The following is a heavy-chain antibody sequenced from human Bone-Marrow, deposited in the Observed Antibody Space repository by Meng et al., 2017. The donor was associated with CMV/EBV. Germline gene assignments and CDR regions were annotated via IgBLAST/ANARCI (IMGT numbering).Heavy chain of an antibody. J-gene: IGHJ5*02. CDR1: GYNFTDDY. D-gene: IGHD2-2*01. CDR2: VDPEDGET. V-gene: IGHV1-69-2*01. CDR3: ARRGTRHLNWFDP. Sequence: KVSGYNFTDDYMHWVQQAPGKGLEWMGLVDPEDGETIYAEKFQGRVTITADTSTDTAYMELSSLRSEDTAVYYCARRGTRHLNWFDPWGQGTLVTVSS.